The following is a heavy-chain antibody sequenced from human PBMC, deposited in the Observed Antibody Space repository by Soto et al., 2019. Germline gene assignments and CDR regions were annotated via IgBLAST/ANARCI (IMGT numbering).Heavy chain of an antibody. D-gene: IGHD1-26*01. Sequence: QVQLVESGGGVVQPGRSLRLSCAASGFTFSSYAMHWVRQAPGKGLEWVAVISYDGSNKYYADSVKGRFTISRDNSKNTLYLLMNILRAEDTAVYYCARVGQPWAQLTRFDFDYWGQGTLVTVSS. CDR1: GFTFSSYA. V-gene: IGHV3-30-3*01. CDR3: ARVGQPWAQLTRFDFDY. CDR2: ISYDGSNK. J-gene: IGHJ4*02.